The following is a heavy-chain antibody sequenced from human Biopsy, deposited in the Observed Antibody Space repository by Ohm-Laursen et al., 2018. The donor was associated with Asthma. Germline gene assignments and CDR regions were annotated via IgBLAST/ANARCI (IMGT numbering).Heavy chain of an antibody. CDR1: GFTFSSYG. CDR2: ISPDAGST. J-gene: IGHJ6*02. CDR3: ARISICRTTTCYSYFSYSMDV. Sequence: SLRLSCAASGFTFSSYGTNWVRQAPGKGLQWVSSISPDAGSTYYADSVRGRFTISRDNSNTVFLQMNSLRAEDTAVYYCARISICRTTTCYSYFSYSMDVWGQGTTVTVSS. V-gene: IGHV3-23*01. D-gene: IGHD2-2*01.